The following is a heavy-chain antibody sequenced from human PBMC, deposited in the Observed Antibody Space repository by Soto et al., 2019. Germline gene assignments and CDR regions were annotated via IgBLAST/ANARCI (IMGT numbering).Heavy chain of an antibody. CDR3: AKDQSTMIVVVMDYFDY. J-gene: IGHJ4*02. D-gene: IGHD3-22*01. CDR2: ISYDGSNK. CDR1: GFTFSSYG. V-gene: IGHV3-30*18. Sequence: QVQLVESGGGVVQPGRSLRLSCAASGFTFSSYGMHWVRQAPGKGLEWVAVISYDGSNKYYADSVKGRFTMSRDNSKNTLYLQRSSLRAEDTAVYYCAKDQSTMIVVVMDYFDYGGQGTLVTFSS.